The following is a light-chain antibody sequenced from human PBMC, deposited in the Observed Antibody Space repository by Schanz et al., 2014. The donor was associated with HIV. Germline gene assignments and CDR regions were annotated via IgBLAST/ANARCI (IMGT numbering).Light chain of an antibody. V-gene: IGKV3-11*01. CDR2: GAS. CDR3: QQRGNWPPIT. Sequence: EIVLTQSPGTLSLSPGERATLSCRASQSVSSNLAWYQQKPGQAPRLLIYGASSRATGIPDRFSGSGSGTDFTLTIRSLDPEDFAVYYCQQRGNWPPITFGQGTRLEIK. J-gene: IGKJ5*01. CDR1: QSVSSN.